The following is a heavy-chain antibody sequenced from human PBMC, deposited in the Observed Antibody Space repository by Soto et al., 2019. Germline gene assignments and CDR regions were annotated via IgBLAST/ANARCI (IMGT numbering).Heavy chain of an antibody. V-gene: IGHV1-18*01. Sequence: QGHLVQSGAEVKKPGASVKVSCKASGYTFTRYGISWVRQAPGQGLEWMGWISGYNGDTNYAQNLQGRVTMTIDTSATIAYMEVRSLTSDDTAVYYCAKNGQPPYYYYGLDVWGQGTTVTVSS. CDR1: GYTFTRYG. J-gene: IGHJ6*02. CDR3: AKNGQPPYYYYGLDV. CDR2: ISGYNGDT. D-gene: IGHD2-8*01.